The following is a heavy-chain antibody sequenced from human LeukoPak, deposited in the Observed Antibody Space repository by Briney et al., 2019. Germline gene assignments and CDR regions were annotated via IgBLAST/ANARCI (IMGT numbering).Heavy chain of an antibody. Sequence: PSETLSLTCTVSGGSISSGGFWNWIRQHPRKGLEWIGYIYHSETTYYNPSLKSRVTISVDTSKNQFSLKLSSVTAADTAVYYCARDSSGYYWFDPWGQGTLVTVSS. CDR1: GGSISSGGF. CDR2: IYHSETT. J-gene: IGHJ5*02. CDR3: ARDSSGYYWFDP. V-gene: IGHV4-31*03. D-gene: IGHD3-22*01.